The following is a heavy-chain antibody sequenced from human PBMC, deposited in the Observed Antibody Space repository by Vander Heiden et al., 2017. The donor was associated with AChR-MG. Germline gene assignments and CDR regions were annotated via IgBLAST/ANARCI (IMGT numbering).Heavy chain of an antibody. CDR3: ARGYSSDRVDFQF. V-gene: IGHV1-3*01. Sequence: QVQLVQSGAEMKKPGASVKVSCKASGYTFTSYTIHWVRQAPGQRLEWMGWINVGNGNKKFLQKFQGRVSITTDASASTAYMELSRLRSDDTAVFYCARGYSSDRVDFQFWGQGTLSTVSS. J-gene: IGHJ1*01. D-gene: IGHD6-19*01. CDR2: INVGNGNK. CDR1: GYTFTSYT.